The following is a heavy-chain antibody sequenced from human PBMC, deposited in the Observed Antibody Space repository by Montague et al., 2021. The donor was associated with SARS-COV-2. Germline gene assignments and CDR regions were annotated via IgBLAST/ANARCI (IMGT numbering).Heavy chain of an antibody. J-gene: IGHJ6*02. Sequence: SLRLSCAASGFTVSSNYMSWVRQAPVKGLEWVSVIYSGGSTYYAXSVXGRFTISRDNSKNTLYLQMNSLRAEDTAVHYCARDQRRYGSGSYYGPHYYYYGMDVWGQGTTVTVSS. D-gene: IGHD3-10*01. CDR3: ARDQRRYGSGSYYGPHYYYYGMDV. CDR2: IYSGGST. CDR1: GFTVSSNY. V-gene: IGHV3-66*02.